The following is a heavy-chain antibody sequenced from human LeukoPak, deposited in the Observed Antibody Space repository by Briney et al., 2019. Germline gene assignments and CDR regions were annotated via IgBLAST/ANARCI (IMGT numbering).Heavy chain of an antibody. J-gene: IGHJ5*02. CDR3: ARQMIKNYDFWSGYYGRGSWFDP. CDR1: GGSISSYY. V-gene: IGHV4-59*08. CDR2: IYYSGST. D-gene: IGHD3-3*01. Sequence: SETLSLTCTVSGGSISSYYWSWIRQPPGKGLEWIGYIYYSGSTNYNPSLKSRVTISVDTSKNQFSLKLSSVTAADTAVYYCARQMIKNYDFWSGYYGRGSWFDPWGQGTLVTVSS.